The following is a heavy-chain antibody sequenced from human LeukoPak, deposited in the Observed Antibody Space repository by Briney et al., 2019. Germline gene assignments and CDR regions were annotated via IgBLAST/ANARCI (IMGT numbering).Heavy chain of an antibody. Sequence: PSETLSLTCTVSGGSISSSSYYWGWIRQPPGKGLEWIGSIYYSGSTYYNPSLKSRVTISVDTSKNQFSLKLSSVTAADTAVYYCAREARYCSGGNCYDKHFYYYYYMDVWGKGTTVTVSS. D-gene: IGHD2-15*01. V-gene: IGHV4-39*07. CDR1: GGSISSSSYY. J-gene: IGHJ6*03. CDR3: AREARYCSGGNCYDKHFYYYYYMDV. CDR2: IYYSGST.